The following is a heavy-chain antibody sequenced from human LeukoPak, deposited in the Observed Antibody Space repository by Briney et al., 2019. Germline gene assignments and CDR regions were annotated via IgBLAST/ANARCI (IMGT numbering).Heavy chain of an antibody. Sequence: PGGSLRLSCAASGFTFSSYWMSWVRQPPGKGLEWIGEINHSGSTNYNPSLKSRVTISVDTSKNQFSLKLSSVTAADTAVYYCARRSQYLPLQHWGQGTLVTVSS. J-gene: IGHJ1*01. CDR2: INHSGST. D-gene: IGHD2-2*02. CDR3: ARRSQYLPLQH. V-gene: IGHV4-34*01. CDR1: GFTFSSYW.